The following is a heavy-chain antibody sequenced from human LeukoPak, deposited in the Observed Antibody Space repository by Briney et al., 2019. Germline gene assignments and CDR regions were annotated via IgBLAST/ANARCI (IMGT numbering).Heavy chain of an antibody. CDR1: GYTFTGYY. J-gene: IGHJ4*02. CDR2: TNPNSGGT. D-gene: IGHD3-22*01. CDR3: ARIRIYDSSGYPDY. Sequence: GASVKVSCKASGYTFTGYYMRWVRQAPGQGLEWMGWTNPNSGGTNYVQKFQGRVTMTRDTSISTAYMELSRLRSDDTAVYYCARIRIYDSSGYPDYWGQGTLVTVSS. V-gene: IGHV1-2*02.